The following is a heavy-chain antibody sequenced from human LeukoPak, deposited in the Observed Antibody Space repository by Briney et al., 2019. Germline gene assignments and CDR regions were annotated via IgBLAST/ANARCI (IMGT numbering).Heavy chain of an antibody. CDR1: GFTFSSDA. D-gene: IGHD6-19*01. CDR2: ISGSGGST. CDR3: AKDDYGSSGWHKWDY. Sequence: PGGSLRLSCAASGFTFSSDAMSWVRQAPGRGLEWVSAISGSGGSTYYADSVKGRFTISRDNSKNTLYLQMNSLRAEDTAVYYCAKDDYGSSGWHKWDYWGQGTLVTVSS. J-gene: IGHJ4*02. V-gene: IGHV3-23*01.